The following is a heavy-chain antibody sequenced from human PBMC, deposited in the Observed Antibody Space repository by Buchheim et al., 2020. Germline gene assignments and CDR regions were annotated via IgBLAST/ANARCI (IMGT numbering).Heavy chain of an antibody. J-gene: IGHJ4*02. CDR1: GFTLSDHY. Sequence: QAQLVESGGGLVKPGGSLRLSCAASGFTLSDHYMSWIRHAPGKGMEWVAYISSGGITIYYADSVKGRFTISRDNAKNSLYLQMNRLRAEDTAVYYCAREMLAASGTIDYWGQGTL. D-gene: IGHD6-25*01. CDR3: AREMLAASGTIDY. CDR2: ISSGGITI. V-gene: IGHV3-11*01.